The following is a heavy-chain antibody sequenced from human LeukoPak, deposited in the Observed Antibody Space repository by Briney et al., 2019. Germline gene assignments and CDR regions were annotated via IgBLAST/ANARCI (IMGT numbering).Heavy chain of an antibody. CDR1: GFTFSSYE. J-gene: IGHJ3*02. CDR2: ISTSSTGSSGHTI. Sequence: PGGSLRLSCAASGFTFSSYEMNWVRQAPGKGLEWVSYISTSSTGSSGHTIYYADSVKGRFTISRDDAKNSLYLQMNSLRAEDTAVYYCAREDTTDYYDSTGYYYDAFDIWGQGTMVTVSS. V-gene: IGHV3-48*03. CDR3: AREDTTDYYDSTGYYYDAFDI. D-gene: IGHD3-22*01.